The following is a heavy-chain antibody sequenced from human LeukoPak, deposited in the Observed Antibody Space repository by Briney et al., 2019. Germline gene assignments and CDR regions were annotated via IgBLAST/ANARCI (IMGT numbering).Heavy chain of an antibody. CDR3: ARDYSLDY. V-gene: IGHV4-30-2*01. D-gene: IGHD4-11*01. Sequence: PSQTLSLTCTVSGGSISSGGYYWSWIRQPPGKGLEWIGYIYHSGSTSYNPSLKSRVTISVDRSKNQFSLKLSSVTAADTAVYYCARDYSLDYWGQGTLVTVSS. J-gene: IGHJ4*02. CDR1: GGSISSGGYY. CDR2: IYHSGST.